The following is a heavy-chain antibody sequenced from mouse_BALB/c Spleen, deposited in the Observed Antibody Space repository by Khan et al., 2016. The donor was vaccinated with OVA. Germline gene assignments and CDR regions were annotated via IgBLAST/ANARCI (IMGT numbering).Heavy chain of an antibody. CDR3: AREWAAWFPY. CDR1: GYTFTDYY. V-gene: IGHV1-77*01. J-gene: IGHJ3*01. Sequence: QVQLQQSGAELARPGASVTLSCKASGYTFTDYYINWMRQRTGQGLEWIGEIYPGSDNTYYNEKFKGKATLTADKSSSTAYMQLSRLTSEDSAVYFCAREWAAWFPYWGQVTLVTVSA. CDR2: IYPGSDNT.